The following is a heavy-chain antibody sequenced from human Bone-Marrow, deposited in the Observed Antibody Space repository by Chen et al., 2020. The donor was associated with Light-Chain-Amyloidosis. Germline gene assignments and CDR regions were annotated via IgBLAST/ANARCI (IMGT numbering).Heavy chain of an antibody. J-gene: IGHJ6*02. CDR2: ISYDGSNK. Sequence: GFTFSSYAMHWVRQAPGKGLEWVAVISYDGSNKYYADSVKGRFTISRDNSKNTLYLQMNSLRAEDTAVYYCARDGRMVAPSSFYYYYGMDVWGQGTTVTVSS. V-gene: IGHV3-30*04. D-gene: IGHD2-8*01. CDR3: ARDGRMVAPSSFYYYYGMDV. CDR1: GFTFSSYA.